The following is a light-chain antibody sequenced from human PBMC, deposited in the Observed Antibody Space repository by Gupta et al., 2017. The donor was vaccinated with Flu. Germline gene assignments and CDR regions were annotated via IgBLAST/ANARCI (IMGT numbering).Light chain of an antibody. J-gene: IGKJ1*01. CDR3: MQARHWPWM. Sequence: DVVLTQSPLSLPVTPGEPASISCRSSQSLLHSDGCTRLNWFLQRPGQSPRRLIYKGSNRDSGVPDRFSGSGSGTEFTLKISRVEAEDVGLYYCMQARHWPWMFGQGTKVEIK. CDR2: KGS. V-gene: IGKV2-30*02. CDR1: QSLLHSDGCTR.